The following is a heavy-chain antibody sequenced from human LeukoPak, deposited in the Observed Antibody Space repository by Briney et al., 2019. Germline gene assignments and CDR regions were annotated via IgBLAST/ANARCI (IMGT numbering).Heavy chain of an antibody. CDR2: INHSGST. V-gene: IGHV4-34*01. CDR3: ARGRGYSSWYYFDC. J-gene: IGHJ4*02. D-gene: IGHD5-18*01. Sequence: SETLSLTCAVYGGSFSGCYWSWIRQPPGKGLEWIGEINHSGSTNYNPSLKSRVTISVDTSKNQFSLKLSSVTAADTAVYYCARGRGYSSWYYFDCWGQGTLVTVSS. CDR1: GGSFSGCY.